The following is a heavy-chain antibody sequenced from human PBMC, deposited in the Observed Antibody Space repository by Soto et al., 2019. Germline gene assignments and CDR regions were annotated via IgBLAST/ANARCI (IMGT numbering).Heavy chain of an antibody. J-gene: IGHJ3*02. CDR1: GFTFSSYW. CDR2: INSDGSST. CDR3: ASPGLVGGPAFDI. D-gene: IGHD1-26*01. V-gene: IGHV3-74*01. Sequence: GGSLRLSCAASGFTFSSYWMHWVRQAPGKGLVWVSRINSDGSSTNYADSVKGRFTISRDNAKNTLYLQMNSLRAEETAVYYCASPGLVGGPAFDIWGQGTMVTVSS.